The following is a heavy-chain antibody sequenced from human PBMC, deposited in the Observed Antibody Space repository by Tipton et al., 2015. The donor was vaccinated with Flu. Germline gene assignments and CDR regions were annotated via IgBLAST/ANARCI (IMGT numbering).Heavy chain of an antibody. CDR3: ARQLGGGDCY. D-gene: IGHD2-21*01. CDR2: IKQDGSVK. J-gene: IGHJ4*02. V-gene: IGHV3-7*03. CDR1: GFTFSDYW. Sequence: SLRLSCTTSGFTFSDYWMTWVRQAPGKGLEWVANIKQDGSVKYCVDSVKGRFTISRDNAKNSLYLQMNSLRAEDTAVYYCARQLGGGDCYWGQGTLVTVSS.